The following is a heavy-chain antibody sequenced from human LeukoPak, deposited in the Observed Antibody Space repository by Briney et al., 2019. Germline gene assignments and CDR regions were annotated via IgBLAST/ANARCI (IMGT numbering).Heavy chain of an antibody. D-gene: IGHD2-2*01. Sequence: SETLSLTCAVYGGSFSGYYWSWIHQPPGKGLEWIGEINHSGSTNYNPSLKSRVTISVDTSKNQFSLKLSSVTAADTAVYYCARGVPIVVVPAAVVVAATSVLSGMDVWGQGTTVTVSS. V-gene: IGHV4-34*01. CDR1: GGSFSGYY. J-gene: IGHJ6*02. CDR2: INHSGST. CDR3: ARGVPIVVVPAAVVVAATSVLSGMDV.